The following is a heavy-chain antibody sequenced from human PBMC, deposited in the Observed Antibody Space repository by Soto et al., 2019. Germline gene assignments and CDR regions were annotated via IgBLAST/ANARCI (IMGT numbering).Heavy chain of an antibody. CDR3: ASEYYYASSGYYGDYYGMDV. CDR2: IIPILGIA. CDR1: GGTFSSYT. J-gene: IGHJ6*02. D-gene: IGHD3-22*01. Sequence: QVQLVQSGAEVKKPGSSVKVSCKASGGTFSSYTISWVRQAPGQGLEWMGRIIPILGIANYAQKFQGRVTITADKSTSAAYMELSSLRSEDTAVYYCASEYYYASSGYYGDYYGMDVWGQGTTVTVSS. V-gene: IGHV1-69*02.